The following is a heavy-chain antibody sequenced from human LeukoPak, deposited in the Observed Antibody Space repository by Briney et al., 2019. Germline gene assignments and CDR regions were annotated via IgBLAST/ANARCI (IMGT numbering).Heavy chain of an antibody. CDR2: IWYDGSNK. J-gene: IGHJ6*02. D-gene: IGHD3-10*01. V-gene: IGHV3-33*06. Sequence: GGSLRLSWAASGFTFRNSGMHWVRQAPGKGLEWVAVIWYDGSNKYYRDSVKGRFTISRDNSKNTLYLQMNKLRDEDTAVYYCAKDRAGINLVRGVITGVMDVWGQGTTVTVSS. CDR1: GFTFRNSG. CDR3: AKDRAGINLVRGVITGVMDV.